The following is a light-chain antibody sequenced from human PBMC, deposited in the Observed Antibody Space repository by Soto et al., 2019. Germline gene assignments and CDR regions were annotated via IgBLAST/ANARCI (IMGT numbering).Light chain of an antibody. Sequence: QSVLTQPRSVSGSPGQSVTISCTGTSSDIGPSNYVSWYQQHPGKAPKLIIYDVTKRPSGVPYRFSASKSGNTASLTISGLQTEEEADYFCCSYAGSYSYVFGTGTKFTVL. CDR3: CSYAGSYSYV. J-gene: IGLJ1*01. V-gene: IGLV2-11*01. CDR1: SSDIGPSNY. CDR2: DVT.